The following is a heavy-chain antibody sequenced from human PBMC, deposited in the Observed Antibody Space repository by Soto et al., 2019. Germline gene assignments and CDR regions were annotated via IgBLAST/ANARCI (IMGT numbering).Heavy chain of an antibody. Sequence: SVKVSCKASGGTFSSYAISWVRQAPGQGLEWMGGIIPIFGTANYAQKFQGRVTITADESTSTAYMELSSLRSEDTAVYYCARDRVDIVATSGYYYYYYGMDAWGQGTTVTVSS. V-gene: IGHV1-69*13. D-gene: IGHD5-12*01. CDR2: IIPIFGTA. CDR3: ARDRVDIVATSGYYYYYYGMDA. CDR1: GGTFSSYA. J-gene: IGHJ6*02.